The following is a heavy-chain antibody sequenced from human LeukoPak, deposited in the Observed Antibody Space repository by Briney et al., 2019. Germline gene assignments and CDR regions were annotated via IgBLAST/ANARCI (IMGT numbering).Heavy chain of an antibody. V-gene: IGHV1-2*02. D-gene: IGHD3-3*01. CDR3: ASMELEGLYYFDY. Sequence: ASVKVSCKASGYTFTNYYMHWVRQAPGQGLEWMGLINPTGTGTNYAQKFQGRVTMTRDTSISTAYMELSRLRSDDTAVYYCASMELEGLYYFDYWGQGTLVTVSS. CDR1: GYTFTNYY. CDR2: INPTGTGT. J-gene: IGHJ4*02.